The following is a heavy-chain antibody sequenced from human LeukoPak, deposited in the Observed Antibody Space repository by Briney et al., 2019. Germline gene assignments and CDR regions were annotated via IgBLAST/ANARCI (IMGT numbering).Heavy chain of an antibody. CDR1: GSYW. Sequence: PGGSLRLSCAASGSYWMHWVRQAPGKGLVWVSHINSDGSWTNYADSVKGRFTISRDNAKNTLYLQMNSLRAEDTAVYYCARAILTPGGATVTRYFDYWGQGTLVTVSS. CDR3: ARAILTPGGATVTRYFDY. V-gene: IGHV3-74*01. J-gene: IGHJ4*02. D-gene: IGHD4-17*01. CDR2: INSDGSWT.